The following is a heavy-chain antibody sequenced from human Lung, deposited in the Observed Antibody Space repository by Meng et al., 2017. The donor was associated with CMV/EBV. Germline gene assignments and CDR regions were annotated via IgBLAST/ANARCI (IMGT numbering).Heavy chain of an antibody. D-gene: IGHD1-1*01. CDR2: IYYSVTT. CDR3: ARENGKGDDIYYYYYGMDV. V-gene: IGHV4-59*01. CDR1: DGSISNYF. Sequence: GSLRLSCTVSDGSISNYFWSWIRQPPGKGLEWIGSIYYSVTTNYNSSLRSRITITVDPSKNQFSLKLNSVTAADTAVYYCARENGKGDDIYYYYYGMDVWGQETTITVSS. J-gene: IGHJ6*02.